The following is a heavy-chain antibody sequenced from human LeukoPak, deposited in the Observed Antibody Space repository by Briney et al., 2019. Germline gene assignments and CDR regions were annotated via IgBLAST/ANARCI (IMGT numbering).Heavy chain of an antibody. CDR3: AKERLIAAAGTGFFMNY. Sequence: GGSLRLSCAASGFTFSSSAMSWVRQAPGKGLEWVSAISGSGGSTYYADSVKGRFTISRDNSKNTLYLQMNSLRAEDTAVYYCAKERLIAAAGTGFFMNYWGQGTLVTVSS. V-gene: IGHV3-23*01. D-gene: IGHD6-13*01. J-gene: IGHJ4*02. CDR1: GFTFSSSA. CDR2: ISGSGGST.